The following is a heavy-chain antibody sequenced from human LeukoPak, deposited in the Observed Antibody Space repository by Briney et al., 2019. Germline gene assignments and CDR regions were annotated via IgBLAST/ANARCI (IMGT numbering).Heavy chain of an antibody. CDR2: IYPGDSDT. J-gene: IGHJ3*02. D-gene: IGHD3-22*01. CDR3: ASALYYYDSSGYYLAFDI. Sequence: GESLKISCKGSGYSFTSYWIGWVRQMPGKGLEWMGIIYPGDSDTRYSPSFQGQVTISADKSISTAYLQWSSLKASDTAMYYCASALYYYDSSGYYLAFDIWGQGTMVTVSS. CDR1: GYSFTSYW. V-gene: IGHV5-51*01.